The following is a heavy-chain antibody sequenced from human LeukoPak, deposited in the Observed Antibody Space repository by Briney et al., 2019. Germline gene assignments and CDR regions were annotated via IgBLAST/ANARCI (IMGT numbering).Heavy chain of an antibody. V-gene: IGHV3-11*01. J-gene: IGHJ6*03. CDR3: ATARHCSSTSCYPYYYMDV. D-gene: IGHD2-2*01. CDR1: GFTFSDYY. Sequence: GGSLRLSCAASGFTFSDYYMSWIRQAPGKGLEWVSYISSSGSTIYYADSVKGRFTISRDNAKNSLYLQMNSLRAEDTAVYYCATARHCSSTSCYPYYYMDVWGKGTTVTVSS. CDR2: ISSSGSTI.